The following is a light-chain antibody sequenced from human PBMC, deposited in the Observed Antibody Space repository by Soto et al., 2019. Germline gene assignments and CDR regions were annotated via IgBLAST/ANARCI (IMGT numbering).Light chain of an antibody. Sequence: DIQLTQSPSFLSASVGDRVTISCRASQAISSYLAWYQQRPGKAPKLLIYAASALQSGVPSRFSGSGSGTEFPLTISSLQPEDFATYYCQQLNSYPHTFGGGTKVEIK. CDR3: QQLNSYPHT. J-gene: IGKJ4*01. CDR2: AAS. CDR1: QAISSY. V-gene: IGKV1-9*01.